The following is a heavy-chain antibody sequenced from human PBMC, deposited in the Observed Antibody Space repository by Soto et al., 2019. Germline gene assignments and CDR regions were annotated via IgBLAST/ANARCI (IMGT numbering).Heavy chain of an antibody. Sequence: SGKVCGKASVGTFRSYAISWVRQTPGQGLEWMGGIIPIFGTANYAQKFQGRVTITADESTSTAYMELSSLRSEDTAVYYCARPAYFWSGYYTNYYYYYGMDVWGQGTTVTVSS. D-gene: IGHD3-3*01. J-gene: IGHJ6*02. CDR2: IIPIFGTA. V-gene: IGHV1-69*13. CDR3: ARPAYFWSGYYTNYYYYYGMDV. CDR1: VGTFRSYA.